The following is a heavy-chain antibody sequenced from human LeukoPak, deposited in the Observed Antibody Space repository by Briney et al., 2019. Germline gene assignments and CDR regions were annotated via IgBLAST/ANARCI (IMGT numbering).Heavy chain of an antibody. V-gene: IGHV4-31*03. CDR3: ARGGSSLYGMDV. CDR1: GGSISSGGYY. J-gene: IGHJ6*02. D-gene: IGHD6-13*01. CDR2: IYYSGST. Sequence: SETLSLTCTVSGGSISSGGYYWSWIRQRPGKGLEWIGYIYYSGSTYYNPSLKSRVTISVDTSKNQFSLKLSSVTAADTAVYYCARGGSSLYGMDVWGQGTTVTVSS.